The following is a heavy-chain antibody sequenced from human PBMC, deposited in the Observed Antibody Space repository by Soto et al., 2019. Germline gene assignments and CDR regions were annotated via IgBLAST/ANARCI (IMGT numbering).Heavy chain of an antibody. D-gene: IGHD2-15*01. J-gene: IGHJ6*03. CDR3: ARDVVQPRDYYYYYMDV. CDR2: IYPGDSDT. V-gene: IGHV5-51*01. Sequence: GESLKISCKGSGYSFTSYWIGWVRQMPGKGLEWMGIIYPGDSDTRYSPSFQGQVTMTTDTSTSTAYMELRSLRSDDTAVYYCARDVVQPRDYYYYYMDVWGKGTTVTVSS. CDR1: GYSFTSYW.